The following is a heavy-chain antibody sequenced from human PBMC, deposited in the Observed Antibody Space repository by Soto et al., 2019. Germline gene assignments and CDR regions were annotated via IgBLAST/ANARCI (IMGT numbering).Heavy chain of an antibody. D-gene: IGHD3-16*01. Sequence: GASVKVSCKASGGTFSSYAISWVRQAPGQGLEWMGGIIPIFGTANYAQKFQGGVTITADESTSTAYMELSSLRSEDTAVYYCARMITFGGVTERDYGMDVWGQGTTVTVSS. CDR3: ARMITFGGVTERDYGMDV. CDR1: GGTFSSYA. V-gene: IGHV1-69*13. J-gene: IGHJ6*02. CDR2: IIPIFGTA.